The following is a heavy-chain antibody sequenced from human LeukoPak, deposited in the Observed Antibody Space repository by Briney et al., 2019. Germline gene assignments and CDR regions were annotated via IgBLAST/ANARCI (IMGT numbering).Heavy chain of an antibody. CDR3: ARVSHSSSWPTLFH. CDR2: IIPIFGTA. Sequence: GASVKVSCKASGGTFSSYAISWVRQAPGQGLEWMGGIIPIFGTANYAQKFQGRVTITADKSTSTAYMELSSLRSEDTAVYYCARVSHSSSWPTLFHWGQGTLVTVSS. D-gene: IGHD6-13*01. J-gene: IGHJ4*02. CDR1: GGTFSSYA. V-gene: IGHV1-69*06.